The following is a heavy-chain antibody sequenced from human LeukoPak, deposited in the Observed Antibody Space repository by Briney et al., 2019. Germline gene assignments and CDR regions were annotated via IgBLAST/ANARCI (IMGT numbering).Heavy chain of an antibody. CDR1: GFTFSSYS. J-gene: IGHJ4*02. CDR2: ISSSSSYI. Sequence: GGSLRLSCAASGFTFSSYSMTWVRQAPGKGLEWVSSISSSSSYIYYADSAKGRFTISRDNANNSLYLQMNNLRAEDTAMYYCARGRRTGDRGYYFDYWGQGTLVTVSS. V-gene: IGHV3-21*01. D-gene: IGHD7-27*01. CDR3: ARGRRTGDRGYYFDY.